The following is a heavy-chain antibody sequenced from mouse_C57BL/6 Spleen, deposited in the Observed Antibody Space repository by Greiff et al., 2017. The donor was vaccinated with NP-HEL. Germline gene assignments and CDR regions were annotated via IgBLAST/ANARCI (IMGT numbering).Heavy chain of an antibody. D-gene: IGHD2-5*01. CDR2: FYPGSGSI. CDR1: GYTFTEYT. CDR3: ARHVASYSNYEDYFDY. J-gene: IGHJ2*01. V-gene: IGHV1-62-2*01. Sequence: QVQLQQSGAELVKPGASVKLSCKASGYTFTEYTIHWVKQRSGQGLEWIGWFYPGSGSIKYNEKFKDKAPLTADKSSSTVYMELSRLTSEDSAVYFCARHVASYSNYEDYFDYWGQGTTLTVSS.